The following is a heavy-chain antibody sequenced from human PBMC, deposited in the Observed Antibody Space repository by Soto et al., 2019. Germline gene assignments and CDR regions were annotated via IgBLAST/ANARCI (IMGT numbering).Heavy chain of an antibody. D-gene: IGHD3-10*01. J-gene: IGHJ6*03. V-gene: IGHV3-7*01. CDR3: AKADYGSGSYFGVGYYYYYMDV. Sequence: GGSLRLSCAASGFTFSSYWMSWVRQAPGKGLEWVANIKQDGSEKYYVDSVKGRFTISRDNAKNSLYLQMNSLRAEDTAVYYCAKADYGSGSYFGVGYYYYYMDVWGKGTTVTVSS. CDR2: IKQDGSEK. CDR1: GFTFSSYW.